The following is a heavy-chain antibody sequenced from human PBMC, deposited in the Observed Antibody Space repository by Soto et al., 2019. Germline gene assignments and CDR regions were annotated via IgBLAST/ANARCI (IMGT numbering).Heavy chain of an antibody. CDR2: IYSGGST. J-gene: IGHJ4*02. CDR3: ASGAYKVIGY. D-gene: IGHD1-1*01. Sequence: EVQLVETGGGLIQPGGSLRLSCAASGFTVSSNYMSWVRQAPGKGLEWVSVIYSGGSTYYADSVKGRLTISRENSKNTLYLQMNSLRAEDTAVHYCASGAYKVIGYWGQGTLVTVSS. CDR1: GFTVSSNY. V-gene: IGHV3-53*02.